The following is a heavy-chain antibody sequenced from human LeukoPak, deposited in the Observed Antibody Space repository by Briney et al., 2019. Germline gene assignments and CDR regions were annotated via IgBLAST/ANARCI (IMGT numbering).Heavy chain of an antibody. CDR2: IYYSGST. D-gene: IGHD6-13*01. V-gene: IGHV4-59*08. CDR1: GGSISSYY. J-gene: IGHJ4*02. CDR3: ATVVGKASHLSN. Sequence: PSETLSLTCTVSGGSISSYYWSWIRQPPGKGLEWIGYIYYSGSTNYNPSLKSRVTISVDTSKNQFSLKLSSVTAADTAVYYCATVVGKASHLSNWGQGTLVTVSS.